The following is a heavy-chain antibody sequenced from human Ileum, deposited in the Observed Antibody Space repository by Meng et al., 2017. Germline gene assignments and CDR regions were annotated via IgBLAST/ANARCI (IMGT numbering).Heavy chain of an antibody. CDR1: EFTFSMYW. CDR2: IKGDESST. V-gene: IGHV3-74*01. J-gene: IGHJ6*02. D-gene: IGHD5-12*01. CDR3: ARGIQWKYGTDV. Sequence: GESLKISCAASEFTFSMYWMHWVRQVPGKGLVWVSRIKGDESSTNYADSVKGRFTISRDNAKNTVYLHMNSLRAEDTGVYYCARGIQWKYGTDVWGQGTTVTVSS.